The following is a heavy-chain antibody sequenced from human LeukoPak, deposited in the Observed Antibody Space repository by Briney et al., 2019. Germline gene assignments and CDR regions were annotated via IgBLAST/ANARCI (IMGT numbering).Heavy chain of an antibody. V-gene: IGHV4-59*08. J-gene: IGHJ4*02. D-gene: IGHD6-13*01. CDR1: GGSISNYY. Sequence: PSETLSLTCTVSGGSISNYYWNWIRQSPGKGLEWIGYIYYTGSTNYNPSLKSRVTISVATSKNQFSLKLTSVTAADTAVYYCARHGPAGIWGQGTLVTVSS. CDR2: IYYTGST. CDR3: ARHGPAGI.